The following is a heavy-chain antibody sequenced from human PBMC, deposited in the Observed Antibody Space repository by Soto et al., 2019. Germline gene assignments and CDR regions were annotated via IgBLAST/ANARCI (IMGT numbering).Heavy chain of an antibody. J-gene: IGHJ4*02. V-gene: IGHV3-15*07. CDR2: IKSKTDGGTT. CDR3: TTEGWIQLWYPFDY. Sequence: GGSLRLSCAASGFTFSNAWMNWVRQAPGKGLEWVGRIKSKTDGGTTDYAAPVKGRFTISRDDSKNTLYLQMNSLKTEDTAVYYCTTEGWIQLWYPFDYWGQGTLVTVSS. CDR1: GFTFSNAW. D-gene: IGHD5-18*01.